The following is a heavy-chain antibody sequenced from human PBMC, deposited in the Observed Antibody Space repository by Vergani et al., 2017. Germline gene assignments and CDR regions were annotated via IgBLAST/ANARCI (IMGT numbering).Heavy chain of an antibody. V-gene: IGHV3-48*04. CDR3: AGEVVVVAASLRWFDP. D-gene: IGHD2-15*01. CDR2: ISSSSSTI. J-gene: IGHJ5*02. Sequence: EVQLVESGGGLVQPGGSLRLSCAASGFTFSSYSMNWVRQAPGKGLEWVSYISSSSSTIYYAESVKGRFTISRDNAKNSLYLQMNSLRAEDTAVYYCAGEVVVVAASLRWFDPWGQGTLVTVSS. CDR1: GFTFSSYS.